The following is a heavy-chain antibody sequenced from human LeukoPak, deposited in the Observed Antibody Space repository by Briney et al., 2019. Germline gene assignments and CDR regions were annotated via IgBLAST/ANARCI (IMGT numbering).Heavy chain of an antibody. CDR2: IIPIFGTA. CDR3: ARGARGYSYDDAFDI. J-gene: IGHJ3*02. V-gene: IGHV1-69*01. CDR1: GGTFSSYA. D-gene: IGHD5-18*01. Sequence: VAPVKVSCKASGGTFSSYAISWVRQAPGQGLEWMGGIIPIFGTANYAQKFQGRVTITADESTSTAYMELSSLRSEDTAVYYCARGARGYSYDDAFDIWGQGTMVTVSS.